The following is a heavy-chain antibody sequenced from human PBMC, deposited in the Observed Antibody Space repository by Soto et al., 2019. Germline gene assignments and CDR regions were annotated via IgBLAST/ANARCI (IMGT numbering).Heavy chain of an antibody. CDR2: IWYDGTQK. V-gene: IGHV3-33*01. D-gene: IGHD4-17*01. Sequence: QVQLEESGGGVVQPGRSLRLSCEASGFTFNTYSMHWVRQPPGKGLEWLAAIWYDGTQKYYADSVKGRFIISRDNSKKTLYLEMNSLRAADTAVYYCARAGGTTVNGLWHFASWGQGTLVTVS. CDR3: ARAGGTTVNGLWHFAS. J-gene: IGHJ4*02. CDR1: GFTFNTYS.